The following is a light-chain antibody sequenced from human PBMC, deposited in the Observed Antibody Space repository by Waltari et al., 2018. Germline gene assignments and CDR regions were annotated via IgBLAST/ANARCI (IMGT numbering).Light chain of an antibody. CDR2: EVS. J-gene: IGLJ1*01. V-gene: IGLV2-11*01. CDR3: CSYAGSYTFI. CDR1: SSDIGGYNY. Sequence: QAALTQPRSVSGSPGQSVTISCTGTSSDIGGYNYVSWYQQHPGTAPKFMFYEVSKRPVGVSDRFSGSKSGNTASLTISGLQAEDEADYYCCSYAGSYTFIFGAGTRLTVL.